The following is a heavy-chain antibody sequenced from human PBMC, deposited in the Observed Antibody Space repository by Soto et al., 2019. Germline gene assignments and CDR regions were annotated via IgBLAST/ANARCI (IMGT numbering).Heavy chain of an antibody. CDR3: ARWSGYGDL. V-gene: IGHV3-23*01. J-gene: IGHJ4*02. Sequence: EVQLLESGGGLVQPGGSLRLSCAASGFTFSYYSMAWVRQTPEKGLEGVSGMSIDCEKTFYSEYVKGRFTVSRDSSKNTVYLQMNSLRAEDTAVYYCARWSGYGDLWGQGTLVTVSS. D-gene: IGHD5-12*01. CDR1: GFTFSYYS. CDR2: MSIDCEKT.